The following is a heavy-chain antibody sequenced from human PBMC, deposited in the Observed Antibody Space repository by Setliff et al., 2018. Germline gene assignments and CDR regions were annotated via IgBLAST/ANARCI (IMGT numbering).Heavy chain of an antibody. CDR2: IFQSGIT. J-gene: IGHJ4*02. V-gene: IGHV4-38-2*01. CDR3: ARVGGLLVATMPFDY. Sequence: NPSETLSLTCAVSGFSITNGYYWGWIRQSPGKQLEWIGNIFQSGITFYNPSLKSRVTISLDPSQNQFSLKLRSVTAADTAVYFCARVGGLLVATMPFDYWGPGTTVTVSS. D-gene: IGHD5-12*01. CDR1: GFSITNGYY.